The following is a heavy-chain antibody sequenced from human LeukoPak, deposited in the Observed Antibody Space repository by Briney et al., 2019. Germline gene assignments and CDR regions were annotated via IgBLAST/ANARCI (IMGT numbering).Heavy chain of an antibody. CDR2: ISGSVVST. CDR1: GFTFSSYD. Sequence: GXXLXLSCAASGFTFSSYDMRWGRQAPGKGVEWVSAISGSVVSTYYAVSVKVRFTISRYNSKNTLYLQMNFLRAEDTAVYYCAKEYAIFGVVMNAFDIWGQGTMVTVSS. CDR3: AKEYAIFGVVMNAFDI. V-gene: IGHV3-23*01. D-gene: IGHD3-3*01. J-gene: IGHJ3*02.